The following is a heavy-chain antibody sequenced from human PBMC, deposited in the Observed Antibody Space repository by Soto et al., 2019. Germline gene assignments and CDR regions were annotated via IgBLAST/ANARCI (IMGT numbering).Heavy chain of an antibody. CDR3: ASSRVGATFLSFDY. Sequence: QVQLVESGGGLVQPGGSLRLSCAASGFTFSDYYMTWIRQAPGKGLEWVSYISSSTSYTNYADSVKGRCTISRDNAKNSRYLHMNSLRAEDTAVYYCASSRVGATFLSFDYWGQGALVTVSS. V-gene: IGHV3-11*05. CDR2: ISSSTSYT. CDR1: GFTFSDYY. D-gene: IGHD1-26*01. J-gene: IGHJ4*02.